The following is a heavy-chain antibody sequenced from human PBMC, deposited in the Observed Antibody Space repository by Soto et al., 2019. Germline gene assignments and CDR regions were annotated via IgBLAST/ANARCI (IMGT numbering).Heavy chain of an antibody. CDR1: GGSFSGYY. J-gene: IGHJ3*02. V-gene: IGHV4-34*01. Sequence: SETLSLTCAVYGGSFSGYYWTWIRQSPGKGLEWIGQNSYSGSTNYNPSLKSRVFISIGTSNNQFFLELTSVTAADTAVYYCAMGLYGDQASSAFDIWGQGTMVTVSS. CDR3: AMGLYGDQASSAFDI. D-gene: IGHD4-17*01. CDR2: NSYSGST.